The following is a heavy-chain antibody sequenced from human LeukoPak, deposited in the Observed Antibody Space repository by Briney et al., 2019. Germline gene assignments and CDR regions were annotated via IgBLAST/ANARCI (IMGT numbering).Heavy chain of an antibody. V-gene: IGHV4-34*01. J-gene: IGHJ4*02. CDR2: INHSGST. D-gene: IGHD6-19*01. Sequence: TSETLSLTCAVYGGSFSGYYWSWIRQPPGKGLEWIGEINHSGSTNYNPSLKSRVTISVDTSKNQFSLKLSSVTAADTAVYYCARERLAGTVDYWGQGTLVTVSS. CDR3: ARERLAGTVDY. CDR1: GGSFSGYY.